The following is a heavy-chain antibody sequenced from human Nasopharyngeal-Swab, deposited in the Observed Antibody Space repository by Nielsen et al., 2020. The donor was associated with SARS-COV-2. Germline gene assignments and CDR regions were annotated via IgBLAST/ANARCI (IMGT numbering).Heavy chain of an antibody. Sequence: GESLRLSCAASGFIFSASAIHWVRQASGKGLKWVGRIGDKDHNYTTTYGETVQGRFTISRDDSKNTAFLQMDSLKTEDTALYYCTTDFYFDYWGQGTLVTVSS. CDR3: TTDFYFDY. CDR2: IGDKDHNYTT. J-gene: IGHJ4*02. V-gene: IGHV3-73*01. CDR1: GFIFSASA.